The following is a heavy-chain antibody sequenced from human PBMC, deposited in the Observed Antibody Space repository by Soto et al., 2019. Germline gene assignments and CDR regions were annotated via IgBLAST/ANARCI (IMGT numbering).Heavy chain of an antibody. CDR3: AKDKDDYGDGRGAFDI. J-gene: IGHJ3*02. D-gene: IGHD4-17*01. CDR2: ISWHSGSI. Sequence: EVQLVESGGGLVQPGRSLRLSCAASGFTFDDYAMHWVRQAPGKGLEWVSGISWHSGSIGYADSVKGRFTISRDNAKNSLYLQMNSLRAEDTALYYCAKDKDDYGDGRGAFDIWGQGTMVTVSS. CDR1: GFTFDDYA. V-gene: IGHV3-9*01.